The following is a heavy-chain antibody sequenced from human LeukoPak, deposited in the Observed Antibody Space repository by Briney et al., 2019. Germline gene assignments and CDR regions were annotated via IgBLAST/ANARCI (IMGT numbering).Heavy chain of an antibody. CDR3: ARDLSAAYDF. J-gene: IGHJ4*02. CDR1: GFPFRSYG. D-gene: IGHD2-21*01. CDR2: LVYDERN. Sequence: GRSLRLSCAASGFPFRSYGMHWVRQAPGKGLEWVARLVYDERNDYANSVKGRFTISRDNSKNMLYLQMDNLRVDDTAMYYCARDLSAAYDFWGRGILVTVSS. V-gene: IGHV3-33*01.